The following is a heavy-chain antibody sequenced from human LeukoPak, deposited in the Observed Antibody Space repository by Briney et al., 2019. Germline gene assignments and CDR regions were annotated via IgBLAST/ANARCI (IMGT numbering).Heavy chain of an antibody. CDR1: GFTFSSYA. CDR2: ISGSGGST. Sequence: GGSLRLSCAASGFTFSSYAMSWVRQAPGKGLEWVSAISGSGGSTYYADSVKGRFTISRDNSKNTLYLQMNSLRAEDTAVYYCAKVGSMVRGVITDPFDYWGQGTLATVSS. V-gene: IGHV3-23*01. CDR3: AKVGSMVRGVITDPFDY. J-gene: IGHJ4*02. D-gene: IGHD3-10*01.